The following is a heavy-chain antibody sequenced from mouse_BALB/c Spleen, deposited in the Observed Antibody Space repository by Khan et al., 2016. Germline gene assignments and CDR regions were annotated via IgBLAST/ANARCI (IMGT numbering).Heavy chain of an antibody. J-gene: IGHJ3*01. D-gene: IGHD1-1*01. Sequence: EVQLQESGPGLVKPSQSLSLTCTVTGYSITSDYAWNWIRQFPGNKLEWMGYISYSGSTSYNPSLKSRISITRATSKNQFFLQLNSVTTEDTAASDCASSSNYGKSPAWFAYWGQGTLVTVSA. CDR2: ISYSGST. CDR1: GYSITSDYA. V-gene: IGHV3-2*02. CDR3: ASSSNYGKSPAWFAY.